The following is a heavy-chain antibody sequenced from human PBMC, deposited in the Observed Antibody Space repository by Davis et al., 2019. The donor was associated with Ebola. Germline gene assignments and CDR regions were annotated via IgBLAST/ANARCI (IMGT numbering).Heavy chain of an antibody. CDR2: IIPMFRSP. J-gene: IGHJ5*02. V-gene: IGHV1-69*13. Sequence: SVKVSCKASGGTFSSFEVSWLRQAPGQGLEWMGGIIPMFRSPKYAPKFQGRLTITSDESTKTANMELSSLRSEDTAMYYCARVRTGYYFDSSDSPNWFDPWGLGTLVIVSS. CDR3: ARVRTGYYFDSSDSPNWFDP. D-gene: IGHD3-22*01. CDR1: GGTFSSFE.